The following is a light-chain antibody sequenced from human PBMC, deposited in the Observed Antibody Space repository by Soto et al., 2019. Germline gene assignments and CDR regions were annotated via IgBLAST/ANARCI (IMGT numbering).Light chain of an antibody. J-gene: IGLJ2*01. CDR1: SSDIGGYNH. CDR2: DVS. Sequence: QSALTQPASVSGSPGQSITISCTGTSSDIGGYNHVSWYQHNPGKAPKLMIYDVSNRPSGVSNRFSGSKSGSTASLTISGLQAEDEADYHCSSYTSSSTLVFGGGTKLTVL. CDR3: SSYTSSSTLV. V-gene: IGLV2-14*03.